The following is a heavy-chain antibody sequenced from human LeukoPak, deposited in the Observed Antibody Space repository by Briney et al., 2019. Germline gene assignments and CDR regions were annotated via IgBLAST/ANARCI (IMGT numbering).Heavy chain of an antibody. J-gene: IGHJ6*02. V-gene: IGHV1-69*04. Sequence: ASVTVSCTSSGGTFTIYTISWVRQAPGQGLEWMGRTILILGIANYVQKFQGRVTITTDKSTSTAYLQLSSLRSEHTAVYYCARDKGLIDTASYGMDVWGQGTTVSVFS. CDR1: GGTFTIYT. D-gene: IGHD5-18*01. CDR3: ARDKGLIDTASYGMDV. CDR2: TILILGIA.